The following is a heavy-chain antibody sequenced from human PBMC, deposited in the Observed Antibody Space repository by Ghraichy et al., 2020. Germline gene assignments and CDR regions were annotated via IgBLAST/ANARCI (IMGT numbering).Heavy chain of an antibody. CDR1: EGTLTTYA. CDR3: ARGDLIYDRDTFTPRWNAMDV. D-gene: IGHD5-18*01. V-gene: IGHV1-69*13. Sequence: SVKVSCKASEGTLTTYAISWVRQAPGQGLEWMGGIIPIYGTTNYAQKFQGRVTIAADESTSTAYMELSSLRSDDTAVYFCARGDLIYDRDTFTPRWNAMDVWGQGTTVTVSS. J-gene: IGHJ6*02. CDR2: IIPIYGTT.